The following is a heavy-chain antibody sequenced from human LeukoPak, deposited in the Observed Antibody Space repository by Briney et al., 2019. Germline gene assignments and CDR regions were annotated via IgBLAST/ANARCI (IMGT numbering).Heavy chain of an antibody. CDR3: ARATLRGDPFDF. CDR1: GDSISSGGYY. V-gene: IGHV4-31*03. D-gene: IGHD2-21*02. J-gene: IGHJ4*02. CDR2: IFTSGNT. Sequence: TLSLTCTVSGDSISSGGYYWTWIRQHPGKGLEWIGNIFTSGNTYYNPSLKGRISTSVDTSKSQFSLRLTSVTAADTAVYYCARATLRGDPFDFWGQGLQVTVSS.